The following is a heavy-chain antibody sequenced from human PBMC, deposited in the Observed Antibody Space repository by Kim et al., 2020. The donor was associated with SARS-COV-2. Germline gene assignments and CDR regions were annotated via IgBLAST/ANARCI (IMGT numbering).Heavy chain of an antibody. D-gene: IGHD5-18*01. CDR2: DGSNK. J-gene: IGHJ4*02. V-gene: IGHV3-30*01. Sequence: DGSNKYYADSVKGRFTISRDNSKNTLYLQMNSLRAEDTAVYYCARAQRLNWGQGTLVTVSS. CDR3: ARAQRLN.